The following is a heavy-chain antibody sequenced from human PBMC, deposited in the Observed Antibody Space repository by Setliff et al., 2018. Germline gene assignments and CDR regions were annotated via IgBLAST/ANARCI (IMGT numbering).Heavy chain of an antibody. Sequence: SETLSLTCTVSGGSIGPHYWSWIRQAPGKGLEWLGHIFYSDTAKYNPSLESRAAIPVDSSKNQFSLKLRSVTAADTAVYYCARDRSTVIRGVTSFFYYYMDVWGGGTTVTVSS. J-gene: IGHJ6*03. CDR1: GGSIGPHY. CDR3: ARDRSTVIRGVTSFFYYYMDV. D-gene: IGHD3-10*01. V-gene: IGHV4-59*11. CDR2: IFYSDTA.